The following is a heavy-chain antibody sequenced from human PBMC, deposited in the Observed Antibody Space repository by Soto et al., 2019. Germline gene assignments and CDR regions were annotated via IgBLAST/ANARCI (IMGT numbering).Heavy chain of an antibody. J-gene: IGHJ4*02. CDR2: ISFSGNSP. V-gene: IGHV3-23*01. Sequence: EVQLLESGGGLVQPGGALRLSCVASGFRFNDFAMTWVRQVSGKGLEWVSSISFSGNSPYYADAVKGRFIISRDNSKNTMYPEMHSLRPNDTAVYYCAKGGSRCGDGGPFCFDSWGQGTQVTVSS. CDR3: AKGGSRCGDGGPFCFDS. D-gene: IGHD2-21*02. CDR1: GFRFNDFA.